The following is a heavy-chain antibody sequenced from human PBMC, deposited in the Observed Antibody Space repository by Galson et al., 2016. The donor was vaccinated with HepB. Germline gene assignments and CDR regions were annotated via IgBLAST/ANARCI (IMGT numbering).Heavy chain of an antibody. J-gene: IGHJ3*02. CDR1: GYTFSTSY. D-gene: IGHD3-16*02. CDR2: INPKTGDT. CDR3: AKGRSVNHDYSWENYRHYALNI. Sequence: SVKVSCKASGYTFSTSYVHWVRQAPGQGLQWVARINPKTGDTNYSQTFQGRVTMTRDTSIRAAYMELNRLRTDDTAVYFCAKGRSVNHDYSWENYRHYALNIWGQGTMVTVSS. V-gene: IGHV1-2*02.